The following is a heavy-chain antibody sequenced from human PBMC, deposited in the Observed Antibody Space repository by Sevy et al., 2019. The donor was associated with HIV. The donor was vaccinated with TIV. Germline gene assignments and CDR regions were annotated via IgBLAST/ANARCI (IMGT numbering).Heavy chain of an antibody. V-gene: IGHV3-21*01. D-gene: IGHD3-10*01. J-gene: IGHJ3*02. CDR2: ISSSSNYL. CDR1: GFTFSTYT. CDR3: ARTYGSGSWEAFDI. Sequence: GGSLRLSCAASGFTFSTYTMNWVRQAPGKGLEWVSSISSSSNYLYYADSVKGRFTISRDNAKNSLYLQMNSLRAEETALYYCARTYGSGSWEAFDIWGQGTMVTVSS.